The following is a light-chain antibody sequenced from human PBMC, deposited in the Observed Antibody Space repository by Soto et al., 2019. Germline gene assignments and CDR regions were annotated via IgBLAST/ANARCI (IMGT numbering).Light chain of an antibody. V-gene: IGLV7-43*01. J-gene: IGLJ2*01. CDR3: VLLYGGAWV. Sequence: QAVVTQEPSLTVSPGGKVTLTCALTTGAVTSDYYPNWFQRKPGQSLRTLIYRPSNKHSWTPARFSGSLLGVKAALTLSGVQPEDEADYYCVLLYGGAWVFGGGTQLTVL. CDR2: RPS. CDR1: TGAVTSDYY.